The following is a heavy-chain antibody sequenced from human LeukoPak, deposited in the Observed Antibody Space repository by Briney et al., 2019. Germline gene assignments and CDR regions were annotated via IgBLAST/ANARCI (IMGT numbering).Heavy chain of an antibody. CDR1: GGTFSSYA. J-gene: IGHJ5*02. V-gene: IGHV1-69*13. Sequence: SVKVSCKASGGTFSSYAISWVRQAPGQGLEWMGGIIPIFGTANYAQKFQGRVTITADESTSTAYMELSSLRSEDTAVYYCGRVNQSYLVFDPWGQGTLVTVSS. D-gene: IGHD3-10*01. CDR2: IIPIFGTA. CDR3: GRVNQSYLVFDP.